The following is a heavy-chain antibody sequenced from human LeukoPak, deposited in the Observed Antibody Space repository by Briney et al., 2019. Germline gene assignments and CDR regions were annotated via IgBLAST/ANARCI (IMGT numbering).Heavy chain of an antibody. J-gene: IGHJ4*02. CDR3: ARASSGWGFY. Sequence: SETLSLTCAVYGGSFSGYYWSWIRQPPGKGLEWIGEINHSGSTNYNPSLESRVTISVDTSKNQFSLKLSSVSAADTAVYYCARASSGWGFYWGQGTLVTVSS. D-gene: IGHD6-19*01. V-gene: IGHV4-34*01. CDR2: INHSGST. CDR1: GGSFSGYY.